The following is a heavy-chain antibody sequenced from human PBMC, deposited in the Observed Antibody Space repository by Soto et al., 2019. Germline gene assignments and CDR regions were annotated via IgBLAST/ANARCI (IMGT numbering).Heavy chain of an antibody. D-gene: IGHD2-15*01. J-gene: IGHJ4*02. CDR3: ARGPGGYCSGGSCYPEDY. CDR1: GFTFRSYA. Sequence: LXLSCAASGFTFRSYAMNWFRQAPCKGLEWVAVISYDGSNKYYADSVKGRFTISRDNSKNTLYLQMNSLRAEDTAVYYCARGPGGYCSGGSCYPEDYWGQGTLVTVSS. V-gene: IGHV3-30-3*01. CDR2: ISYDGSNK.